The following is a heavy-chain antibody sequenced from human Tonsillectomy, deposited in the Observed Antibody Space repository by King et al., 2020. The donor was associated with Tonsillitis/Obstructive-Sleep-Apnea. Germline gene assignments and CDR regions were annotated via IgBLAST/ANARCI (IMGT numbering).Heavy chain of an antibody. CDR2: INPSGGST. J-gene: IGHJ5*02. CDR3: ARDHPYDYGGRWWFDP. V-gene: IGHV1-46*01. CDR1: GYTFTSYY. D-gene: IGHD4-23*01. Sequence: QLVQSGAEVKKPGASVKVSCKASGYTFTSYYMHWVRQAPGQGLEWMGIINPSGGSTSYAQKFQGRVTMTRDTSTSTVYMELGSLRSEDTAVYYCARDHPYDYGGRWWFDPWGQGTLVTVSS.